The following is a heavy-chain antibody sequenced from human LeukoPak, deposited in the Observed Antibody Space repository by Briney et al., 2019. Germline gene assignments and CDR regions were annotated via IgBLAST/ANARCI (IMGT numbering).Heavy chain of an antibody. CDR2: INHSGST. Sequence: PSETLSLTCAVYGGSFSGYYWSWIRQPPGKGLEWIGEINHSGSTNYNPSLKSRVTISVDTSKNQLSLKLSSVTAADTAVYYCARGQWELPYYFDYWGQGTLVTVSS. J-gene: IGHJ4*02. CDR3: ARGQWELPYYFDY. CDR1: GGSFSGYY. D-gene: IGHD1-26*01. V-gene: IGHV4-34*01.